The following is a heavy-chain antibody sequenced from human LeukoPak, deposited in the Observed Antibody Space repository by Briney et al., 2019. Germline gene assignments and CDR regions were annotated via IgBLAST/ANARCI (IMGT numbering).Heavy chain of an antibody. CDR3: SSIVGATHFDN. D-gene: IGHD1-26*01. CDR1: GFAVSSNY. CDR2: IYSGGTT. Sequence: PGGSLRLSCAASGFAVSSNYMSWVRQAPGKGLEWGSVIYSGGTTFYADSVKGRFTISRDDSMNTLYLQMNSLRAEDTAVYYCSSIVGATHFDNWGQGTLVTVSS. J-gene: IGHJ4*02. V-gene: IGHV3-53*01.